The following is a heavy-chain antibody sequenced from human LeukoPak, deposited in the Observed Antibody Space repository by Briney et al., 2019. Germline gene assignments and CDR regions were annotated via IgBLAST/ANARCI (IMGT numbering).Heavy chain of an antibody. CDR3: ASEAYCSGDRCNLQRFAS. CDR2: IDTNSGGT. V-gene: IGHV1-2*02. CDR1: GYTFTAYY. J-gene: IGHJ4*02. D-gene: IGHD2-15*01. Sequence: ASVKVSCKASGYTFTAYYMHWVRQAPGQGLEWMGWIDTNSGGTNYAQRFQGRVTITRDTSIGTAYMELSSLISDDTAIYYRASEAYCSGDRCNLQRFASWGQGTLVTVSS.